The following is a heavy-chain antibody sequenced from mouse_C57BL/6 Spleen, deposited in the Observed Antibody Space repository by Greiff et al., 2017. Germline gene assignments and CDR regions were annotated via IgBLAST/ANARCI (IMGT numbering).Heavy chain of an antibody. J-gene: IGHJ3*01. CDR1: GFTFSSYA. CDR2: ISSGGDYI. Sequence: DVMLVESGEGLVKPGGSLKLSCAASGFTFSSYAMSWVRQTPEKRLEWVAYISSGGDYIYYADTVKGRFTISRDNARNTLYLQMSSLKSEVTAMYYCTRVGRGFAYWGQGTLVTVSA. V-gene: IGHV5-9-1*02. D-gene: IGHD6-1*01. CDR3: TRVGRGFAY.